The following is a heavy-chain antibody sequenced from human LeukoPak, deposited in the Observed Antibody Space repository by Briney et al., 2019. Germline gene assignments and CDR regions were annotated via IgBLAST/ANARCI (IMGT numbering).Heavy chain of an antibody. J-gene: IGHJ6*03. V-gene: IGHV4-59*08. CDR1: GGSISSYY. CDR2: IYYSGGN. Sequence: PSETLSLTCTVSGGSISSYYWSWIRQPPGKGLEWIGYIYYSGGNNYNPSLKSRVTISVDTSKNQFSLKLSSVTAADTAGYYCARLVADYDFWSGWAYYMDVWGKGTTVTVSS. D-gene: IGHD3-3*01. CDR3: ARLVADYDFWSGWAYYMDV.